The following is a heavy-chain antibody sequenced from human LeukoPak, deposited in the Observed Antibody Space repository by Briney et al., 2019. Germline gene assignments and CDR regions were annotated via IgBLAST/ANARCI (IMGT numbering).Heavy chain of an antibody. CDR3: ARRTYYYGSGSYYDY. D-gene: IGHD3-10*01. CDR1: GGSISSSSYY. CDR2: IYYSGST. Sequence: KSSETLSLTCTVSGGSISSSSYYWGWIRQPPGKGLEWIGSIYYSGSTYYNPSLKSRVTISVDTSENQFSLKLSSVTAADTAVYYCARRTYYYGSGSYYDYWGQGTLVTVSS. V-gene: IGHV4-39*01. J-gene: IGHJ4*02.